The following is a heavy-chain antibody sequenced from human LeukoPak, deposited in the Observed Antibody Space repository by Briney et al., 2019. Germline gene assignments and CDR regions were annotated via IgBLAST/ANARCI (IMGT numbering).Heavy chain of an antibody. CDR3: ARSLWYYDS. D-gene: IGHD3-22*01. CDR2: IYYSGST. V-gene: IGHV4-59*01. Sequence: SETLSLTCTVSGGSISSYYWSWIRQPPGKGLEWIGYIYYSGSTSYNPSLKSRVTISVDTSKNQFSLKLSSVTAADTAVYYCARSLWYYDSWGQGTLVTVSS. CDR1: GGSISSYY. J-gene: IGHJ4*02.